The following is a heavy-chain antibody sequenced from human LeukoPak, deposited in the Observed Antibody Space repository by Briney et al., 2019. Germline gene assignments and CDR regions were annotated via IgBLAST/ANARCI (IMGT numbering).Heavy chain of an antibody. V-gene: IGHV3-30-3*01. J-gene: IGHJ6*03. CDR2: ISYDGSNK. CDR3: AKQSRYYYYYMDV. Sequence: GGSLRLSCAASGFTFSSYAMHWVRQAPGKGLEWVAVISYDGSNKYYADSVKGRFTISRDNSKNTLYLQMNSLRAEDTAVYYCAKQSRYYYYYMDVWGKGTTVTVSS. CDR1: GFTFSSYA.